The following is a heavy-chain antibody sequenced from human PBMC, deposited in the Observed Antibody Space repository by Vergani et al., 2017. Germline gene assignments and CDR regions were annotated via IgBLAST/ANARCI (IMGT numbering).Heavy chain of an antibody. Sequence: QVQLQESGPGRVKPSQTLSLTCSVSGASINSGSHYWSWVRQPAGKELEWIGHVYPGGRTEYNPSLESRVTVSGDSSKNQFSLRLRSLTAADTAVYFCARGTPFGMFDSWGRGILVSVSS. CDR3: ARGTPFGMFDS. CDR2: VYPGGRT. V-gene: IGHV4-61*02. D-gene: IGHD1-7*01. CDR1: GASINSGSHY. J-gene: IGHJ4*02.